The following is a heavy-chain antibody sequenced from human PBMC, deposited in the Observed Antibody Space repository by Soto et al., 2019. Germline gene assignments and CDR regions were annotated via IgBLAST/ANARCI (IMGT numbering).Heavy chain of an antibody. CDR3: AHSPATRVYFQH. CDR1: GFSLNTGGET. CDR2: IYWDDGK. D-gene: IGHD3-10*01. Sequence: QITLKESGPPLVRPTQTLTLTCVFSGFSLNTGGETVGWIRQPPGKALEWVALIYWDDGKRYSPSLKSRLTITKETSRNQVVLTMTNVDPEDTATYFCAHSPATRVYFQHWGEGTLVTVSS. V-gene: IGHV2-5*02. J-gene: IGHJ1*01.